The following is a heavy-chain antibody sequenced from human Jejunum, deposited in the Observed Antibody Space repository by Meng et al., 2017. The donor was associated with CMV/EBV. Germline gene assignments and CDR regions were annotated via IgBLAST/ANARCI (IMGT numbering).Heavy chain of an antibody. CDR3: ARGFSNGYLPFDY. D-gene: IGHD3-22*01. V-gene: IGHV1-69*01. CDR1: GGVFKNYA. Sequence: QLGGSGTGVKKPGSPGKGSCKSSGGVFKNYALNWVRQAPGQGLEWMGGIIAVLKTPTYAKKFRGRLTITADESTGTTYMDLTSLTSEDTAVYYCARGFSNGYLPFDYWGQGTLVTVSS. J-gene: IGHJ4*02. CDR2: IIAVLKTP.